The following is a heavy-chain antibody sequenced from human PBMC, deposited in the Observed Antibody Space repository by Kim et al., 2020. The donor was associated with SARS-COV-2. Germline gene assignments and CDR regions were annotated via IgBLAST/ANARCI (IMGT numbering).Heavy chain of an antibody. Sequence: LTSRVTISVDTSKNQFSLKLSSVTAADTAVYYCARGSPYYDTVRTGYFDYWGQGTLVTVSS. CDR3: ARGSPYYDTVRTGYFDY. V-gene: IGHV4-34*01. D-gene: IGHD3-22*01. J-gene: IGHJ4*02.